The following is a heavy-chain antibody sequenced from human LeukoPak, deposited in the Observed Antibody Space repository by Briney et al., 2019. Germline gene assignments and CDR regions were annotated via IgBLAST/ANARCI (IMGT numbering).Heavy chain of an antibody. V-gene: IGHV5-51*01. J-gene: IGHJ4*02. CDR2: IFPGDSDT. D-gene: IGHD5-24*01. CDR3: ARQGGYNDFDY. Sequence: GESLKISCRGSGYTFTRHWIGWVRQMPGKGLEWMGIIFPGDSDTRYSPSFQGQVTILADKSISTAYLQWSSLKASDTAMYYCARQGGYNDFDYWGQGILVTVSS. CDR1: GYTFTRHW.